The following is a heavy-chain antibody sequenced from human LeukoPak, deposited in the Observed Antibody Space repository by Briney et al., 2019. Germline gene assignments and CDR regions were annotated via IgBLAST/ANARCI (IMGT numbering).Heavy chain of an antibody. Sequence: GGSLRLSCAASGFTFRTQWMTWVRQAPGKGLEWVANIKQDGSDKYYVDSVKGRFTISKDNAKNSLYLQMNSLRAEDTAVYYCARGGSSSSWFWVDWGQGTLVTVSS. CDR2: IKQDGSDK. J-gene: IGHJ4*02. D-gene: IGHD6-13*01. V-gene: IGHV3-7*01. CDR3: ARGGSSSSWFWVD. CDR1: GFTFRTQW.